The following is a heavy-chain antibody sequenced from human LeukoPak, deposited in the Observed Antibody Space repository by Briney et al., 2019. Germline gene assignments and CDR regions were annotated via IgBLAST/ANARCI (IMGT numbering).Heavy chain of an antibody. CDR3: ARELVAANGYFDY. CDR1: GGTFSSYA. D-gene: IGHD5-12*01. V-gene: IGHV1-69*04. Sequence: ASVKVSCKASGGTFSSYAISWVQQAPGQGLEWMGRIIPILGIANYAQKFQGRVTITADKSTSTAYMELSSLRSEDTAVYYCARELVAANGYFDYWGQGTLVTVSS. CDR2: IIPILGIA. J-gene: IGHJ4*02.